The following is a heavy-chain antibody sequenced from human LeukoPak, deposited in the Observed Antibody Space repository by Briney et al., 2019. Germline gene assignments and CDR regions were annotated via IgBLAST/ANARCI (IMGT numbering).Heavy chain of an antibody. CDR2: IIPIFGTA. CDR3: ARGGRYYDSSEPFDY. Sequence: SVKVSCKASGGTFSSYAISWVRPAPGQGLEWMGGIIPIFGTANYAQKFQGRVTITTDESTSTAYMELSSLRSEDTAVYYCARGGRYYDSSEPFDYWGQGTLVTVSS. V-gene: IGHV1-69*05. J-gene: IGHJ4*02. D-gene: IGHD3-22*01. CDR1: GGTFSSYA.